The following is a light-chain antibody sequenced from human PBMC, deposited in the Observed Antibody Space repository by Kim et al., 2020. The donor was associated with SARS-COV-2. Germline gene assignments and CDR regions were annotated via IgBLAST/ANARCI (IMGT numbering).Light chain of an antibody. V-gene: IGLV3-21*04. J-gene: IGLJ2*01. CDR2: YDS. CDR1: NIGDKS. CDR3: QVWDSSSDHVV. Sequence: APGKTATITGGGDNIGDKSVHWYQQKPGQAPVLVLYYDSDRPSGIPERFSGSNSGNTATLTISRVEAGDEADYYCQVWDSSSDHVVFGGGTQLTVL.